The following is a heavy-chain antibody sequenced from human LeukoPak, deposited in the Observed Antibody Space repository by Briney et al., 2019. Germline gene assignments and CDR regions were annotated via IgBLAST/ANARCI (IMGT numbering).Heavy chain of an antibody. J-gene: IGHJ4*02. Sequence: GGSLRLSCAASGFTFNNYAMSWVRQAPGKGLEWVSAISGSGGGTYYADSVKGRFSISRDNSKNTVYLQMNTLRVEDTAMYYCAKGRDNSGYDIFDYWGQGTLVTVSS. CDR1: GFTFNNYA. D-gene: IGHD3-22*01. V-gene: IGHV3-23*01. CDR2: ISGSGGGT. CDR3: AKGRDNSGYDIFDY.